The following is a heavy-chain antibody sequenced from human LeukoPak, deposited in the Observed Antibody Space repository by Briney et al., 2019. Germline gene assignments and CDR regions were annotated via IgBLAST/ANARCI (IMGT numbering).Heavy chain of an antibody. J-gene: IGHJ4*02. D-gene: IGHD6-13*01. CDR2: INSDESTT. Sequence: GGSLRLSCEASGFTFSSYWMHWVRQAPGKGLVWVSRINSDESTTNYADSVKGRFTISRDNAKNTLYLQMDSLSAEDTAVYYCVRESGAAADYWGQGTLVTVSS. CDR1: GFTFSSYW. CDR3: VRESGAAADY. V-gene: IGHV3-74*01.